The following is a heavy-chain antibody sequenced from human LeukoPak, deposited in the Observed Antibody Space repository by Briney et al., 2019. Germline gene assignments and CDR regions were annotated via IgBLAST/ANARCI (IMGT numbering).Heavy chain of an antibody. CDR1: GYSISSDYY. CDR3: ARGRRAAAGQGSNKGPFDY. V-gene: IGHV4-38-2*02. D-gene: IGHD6-13*01. J-gene: IGHJ4*02. Sequence: SETLSLTCTVSGYSISSDYYWGCLRQPPGKGLGRIGSINNSGSTYYNPSLKSRVTISVETAKNQFSLKLSSVTAADTAVYYCARGRRAAAGQGSNKGPFDYWGQGTLVTVSS. CDR2: INNSGST.